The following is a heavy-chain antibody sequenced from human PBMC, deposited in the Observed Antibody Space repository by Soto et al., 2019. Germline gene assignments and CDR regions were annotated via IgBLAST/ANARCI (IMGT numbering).Heavy chain of an antibody. Sequence: QVQLQESGPGLVKPSQTLSLTCTVSGGAISNGYYWTWIRQNPGEGLEWLGYIYNSGTTYYSPSLRSRLTISLDTSENQFSLNLRSPTAADTAVYYCARVPKIKRWTVAKSVLGYVYYMDVWGKGTTGTVSS. D-gene: IGHD5-12*01. CDR2: IYNSGTT. CDR1: GGAISNGYY. J-gene: IGHJ6*03. V-gene: IGHV4-31*03. CDR3: ARVPKIKRWTVAKSVLGYVYYMDV.